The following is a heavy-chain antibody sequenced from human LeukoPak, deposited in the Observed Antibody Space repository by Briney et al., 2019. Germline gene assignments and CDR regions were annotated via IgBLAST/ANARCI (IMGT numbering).Heavy chain of an antibody. J-gene: IGHJ4*02. Sequence: AASVKVSCKASGYTFTSYGISWVRQAPGQGLEWMGWISVYNGNTNYAQKLQGRVTMTTDTSTSTAYMELRSLRSDDTAVYYCARVTGYMTEDYFDYWGQGTLITVSS. CDR3: ARVTGYMTEDYFDY. D-gene: IGHD6-13*01. CDR1: GYTFTSYG. CDR2: ISVYNGNT. V-gene: IGHV1-18*01.